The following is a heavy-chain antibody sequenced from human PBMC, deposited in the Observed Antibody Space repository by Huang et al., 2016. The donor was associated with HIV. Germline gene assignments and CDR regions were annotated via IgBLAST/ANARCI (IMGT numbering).Heavy chain of an antibody. Sequence: QVQLVESGGGVVQPGRSMRLSCAASGFPFNNHAMHWVRQAPGKGLDWVAVISNDGSNNYYADSVKGRFTISRDSSKSTLFLHMTSLSTEDTAVYYCARAKDTWDAYDIWGQGTMVIVSS. CDR1: GFPFNNHA. CDR3: ARAKDTWDAYDI. V-gene: IGHV3-30-3*01. D-gene: IGHD5-18*01. J-gene: IGHJ3*02. CDR2: ISNDGSNN.